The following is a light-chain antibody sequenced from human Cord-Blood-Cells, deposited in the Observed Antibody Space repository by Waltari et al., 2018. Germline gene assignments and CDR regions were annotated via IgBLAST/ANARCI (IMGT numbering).Light chain of an antibody. J-gene: IGLJ3*02. CDR2: EVS. CDR1: SRAVGSYNL. Sequence: SALTQPASVSGSPGQSITISCTGTSRAVGSYNLSSWYQQHPGKAPKLVIYEVSKRPSGVSNRFSGSKSGNTASLTISGLQAEDEADYYCCSYAGSSTYWVFGGGTKLTVL. CDR3: CSYAGSSTYWV. V-gene: IGLV2-23*02.